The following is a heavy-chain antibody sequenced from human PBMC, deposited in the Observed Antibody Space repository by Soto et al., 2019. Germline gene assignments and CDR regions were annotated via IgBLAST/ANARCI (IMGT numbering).Heavy chain of an antibody. J-gene: IGHJ6*02. D-gene: IGHD6-6*01. Sequence: SETLSLTCTVSGGSISSGGYYWSWIRQHPGKGLEWIGYIYYSGSTYYNPSLKSRVTISVDTSKNQFSLKLSSVTAADTAVYYCARDVQSSSAKFYYYYGMDVWGQGTPVTVYS. CDR2: IYYSGST. CDR3: ARDVQSSSAKFYYYYGMDV. CDR1: GGSISSGGYY. V-gene: IGHV4-31*03.